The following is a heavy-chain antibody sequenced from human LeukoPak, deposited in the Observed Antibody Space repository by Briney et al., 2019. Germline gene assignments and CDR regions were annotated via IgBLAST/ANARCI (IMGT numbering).Heavy chain of an antibody. CDR3: ARVSPPDAFDI. CDR1: GFTFSSYG. D-gene: IGHD1-14*01. CDR2: IWYDGSNK. J-gene: IGHJ3*02. V-gene: IGHV3-33*01. Sequence: PGGSLRLSCAASGFTFSSYGMHWVRQAPGKGLEWVAVIWYDGSNKYYADSVKGRFTISRDNSKNTLYLQMNSLRAEDTAVYYCARVSPPDAFDIWGQGTMVTVSS.